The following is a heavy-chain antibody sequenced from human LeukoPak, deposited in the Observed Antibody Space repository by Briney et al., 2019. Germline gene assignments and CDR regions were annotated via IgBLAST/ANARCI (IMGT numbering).Heavy chain of an antibody. CDR1: GFTFSSYA. CDR3: ARDPEGVQLWLLDY. J-gene: IGHJ4*02. D-gene: IGHD5-18*01. CDR2: ISYDGSNK. V-gene: IGHV3-30*01. Sequence: GGSLRLSCAASGFTFSSYAMHWVRQAPGKGLEWVAVISYDGSNKYYADSVKGRFTISRDNSKNTLYLQMNSLRAEDTAVYYCARDPEGVQLWLLDYWGQGTLVTVSS.